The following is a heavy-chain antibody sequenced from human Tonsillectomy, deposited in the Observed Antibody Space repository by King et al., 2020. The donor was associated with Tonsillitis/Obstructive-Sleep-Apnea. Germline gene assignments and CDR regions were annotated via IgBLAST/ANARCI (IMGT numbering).Heavy chain of an antibody. CDR2: IRDSGGRK. J-gene: IGHJ3*02. CDR3: AIIRSLWFWELGIDAFDI. V-gene: IGHV3-23*04. CDR1: GVTFSSYA. D-gene: IGHD3-10*01. Sequence: EVQLVEAGGGLGQPGGSLRLSCAASGVTFSSYAMSWVRQAPGKGLKWVSSIRDSGGRKYYADSVKGRFTISRDNSKNTLYLQMNSMRAEDTAVYYWAIIRSLWFWELGIDAFDIWGQGTMVTVSS.